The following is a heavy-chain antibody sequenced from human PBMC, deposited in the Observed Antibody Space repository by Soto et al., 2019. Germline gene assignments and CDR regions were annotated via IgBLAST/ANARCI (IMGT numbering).Heavy chain of an antibody. CDR1: GGSISSGGYY. Sequence: QVQLQESGPGLVKPSQTLSLTCTVSGGSISSGGYYWSWIRQHPGKGLEWIGYIYYSGSTYYNPSLKRRVTIPVDTSKNQSSLKLSSVTAADTAVYYCARVAARSYYYYGMDVWGQGTTVTVSS. CDR2: IYYSGST. D-gene: IGHD6-6*01. V-gene: IGHV4-31*03. CDR3: ARVAARSYYYYGMDV. J-gene: IGHJ6*02.